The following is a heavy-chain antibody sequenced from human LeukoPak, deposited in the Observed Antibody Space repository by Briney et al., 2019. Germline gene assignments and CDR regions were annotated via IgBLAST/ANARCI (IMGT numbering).Heavy chain of an antibody. CDR2: IKQDGSEK. Sequence: GGSLRLSCAASGFTFSSYWMSWVRQAPGKGLEWVANIKQDGSEKYYVDSVKGRFTISRDNSKNTLYLQMNSLRAEDTAVYYCAKDYYGSGSYPDYWGQGTLVTVSS. CDR1: GFTFSSYW. J-gene: IGHJ4*02. D-gene: IGHD3-10*01. CDR3: AKDYYGSGSYPDY. V-gene: IGHV3-7*01.